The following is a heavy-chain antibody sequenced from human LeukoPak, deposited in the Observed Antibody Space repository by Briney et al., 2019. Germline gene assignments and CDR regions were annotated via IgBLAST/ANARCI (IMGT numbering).Heavy chain of an antibody. CDR2: IYHSGST. CDR1: GGSISSSYW. J-gene: IGHJ4*02. CDR3: ARYNILTGSDY. D-gene: IGHD3-9*01. Sequence: SGTLSLTCGVSGGSISSSYWWSWVRQPRGKGLEWIGEIYHSGSTNYSPSLTSRVTISVDTSKNQFSLKLTSVTAADTAVYYCARYNILTGSDYWGQGILVTVSS. V-gene: IGHV4-4*02.